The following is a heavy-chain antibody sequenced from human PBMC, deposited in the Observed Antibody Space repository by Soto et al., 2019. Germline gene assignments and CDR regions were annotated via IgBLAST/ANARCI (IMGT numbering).Heavy chain of an antibody. J-gene: IGHJ3*02. V-gene: IGHV4-34*01. CDR3: AISFSDYWSNAFDI. Sequence: SETLSLTCRVYDGSFSDYYWTWIRQSPGKGLEWIGEINHSGSTNYNPSLKSRVTISVDTPGNHFSLRLSSVTAADTAVYYCAISFSDYWSNAFDIWGQGTMVTVSS. CDR2: INHSGST. D-gene: IGHD3-3*01. CDR1: DGSFSDYY.